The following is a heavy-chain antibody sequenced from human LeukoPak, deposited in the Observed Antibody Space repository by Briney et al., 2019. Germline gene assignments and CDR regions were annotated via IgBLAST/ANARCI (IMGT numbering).Heavy chain of an antibody. V-gene: IGHV3-21*01. D-gene: IGHD6-25*01. CDR3: ARDSATHDAFDI. Sequence: PGGSLRLSCATSGFTFSSYSMNTVRQAPGEGLEWVSSISSSSSYIYYADSVKGRFPISRDNGKNSLYLQMNSLRAEDTAVYYCARDSATHDAFDIWGQGTMVTVSS. J-gene: IGHJ3*02. CDR2: ISSSSSYI. CDR1: GFTFSSYS.